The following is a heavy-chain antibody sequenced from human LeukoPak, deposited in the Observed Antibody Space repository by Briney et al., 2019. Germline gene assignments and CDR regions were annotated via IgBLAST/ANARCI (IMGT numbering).Heavy chain of an antibody. CDR2: INHSGST. CDR1: GFTFSSYA. CDR3: ARAFGARMITFGGVIAYNWFDP. Sequence: GSLRLSCAASGFTFSSYAMSWIRQPPGKGLEWIGEINHSGSTNYNPSLKSRVTISVDTSKNQFSLKLSSVTAADTAVYYCARAFGARMITFGGVIAYNWFDPWGQGTLVTVSS. D-gene: IGHD3-16*02. V-gene: IGHV4-34*01. J-gene: IGHJ5*02.